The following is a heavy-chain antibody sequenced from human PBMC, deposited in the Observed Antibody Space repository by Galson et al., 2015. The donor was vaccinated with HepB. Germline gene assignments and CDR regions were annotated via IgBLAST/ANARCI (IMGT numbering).Heavy chain of an antibody. J-gene: IGHJ5*02. CDR3: ARGVVPAATGWFDP. D-gene: IGHD2-2*01. CDR1: GYTSTSYG. V-gene: IGHV1-18*01. CDR2: ISAYNGNI. Sequence: SVKVSCKASGYTSTSYGISWVRQAPGQGLEWMGWISAYNGNINYAQKLQGRVTMTTDTSTSTAYMELSSLRSEDTAVYYCARGVVPAATGWFDPWGQGTLVTVSS.